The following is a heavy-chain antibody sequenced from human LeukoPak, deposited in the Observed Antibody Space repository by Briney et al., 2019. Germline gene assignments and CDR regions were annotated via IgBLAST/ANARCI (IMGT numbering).Heavy chain of an antibody. CDR1: GFTVSGNY. V-gene: IGHV3-66*02. J-gene: IGHJ5*02. Sequence: GGSLRLSCAASGFTVSGNYMSWVRQAPGKGLEWVSVIYSGGSTYYADSVKGRFTISRDNSKNTLYLQMNSLRAEDTAVYYCARDLDYNWFDPWGQGTLVTVSS. CDR2: IYSGGST. CDR3: ARDLDYNWFDP.